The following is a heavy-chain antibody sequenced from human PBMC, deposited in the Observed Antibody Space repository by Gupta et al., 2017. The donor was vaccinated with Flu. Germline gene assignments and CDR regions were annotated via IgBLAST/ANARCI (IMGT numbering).Heavy chain of an antibody. D-gene: IGHD6-19*01. CDR1: GFTFSNYG. CDR2: IWYDGSNK. V-gene: IGHV3-33*03. CDR3: ASLKVAGRLNYYYFGVDV. J-gene: IGHJ6*02. Sequence: QVQLVESGGGVVQPGRSLRLSCAASGFTFSNYGMHWVRQAPGKGLEWVAAIWYDGSNKYYADSMKGRFTISRDNSNNTLFLQMNSLRAEDTAVYYCASLKVAGRLNYYYFGVDVWGQGTTVTVSS.